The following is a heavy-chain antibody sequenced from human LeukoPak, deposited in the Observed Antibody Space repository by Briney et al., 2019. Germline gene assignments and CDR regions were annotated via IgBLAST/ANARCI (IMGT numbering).Heavy chain of an antibody. CDR1: GYTFTGYY. J-gene: IGHJ6*03. CDR2: INPNSGGT. D-gene: IGHD3-10*01. V-gene: IGHV1-2*02. CDR3: ARGDRGLLWFGELLDGYYYYMDV. Sequence: APVKVSCKASGYTFTGYYMHWVRQAPGQGLEWMGWINPNSGGTNYAQKFQGRVTMTRNTSISTAYMELSSLRSEDTAVYYCARGDRGLLWFGELLDGYYYYMDVWGKGTTVTVSS.